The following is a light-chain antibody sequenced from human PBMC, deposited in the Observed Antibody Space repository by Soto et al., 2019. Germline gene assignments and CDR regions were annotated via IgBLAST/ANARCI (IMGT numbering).Light chain of an antibody. CDR2: DND. J-gene: IGLJ2*01. CDR3: ATWDRSLSVGV. V-gene: IGLV1-51*01. Sequence: QSVLTQPPSVSAAPGQKVTISCSGSSSNIGNNYVFWYQQLPGTAPKLLIYDNDKRPSGIPDRFSGSNSGTSATLGITGLQTGDEADYYCATWDRSLSVGVFGGVTKLTVL. CDR1: SSNIGNNY.